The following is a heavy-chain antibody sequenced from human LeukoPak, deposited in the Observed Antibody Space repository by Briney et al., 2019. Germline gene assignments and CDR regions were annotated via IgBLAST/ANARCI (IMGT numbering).Heavy chain of an antibody. CDR3: ARDRELLPFFDL. CDR2: IYYSGST. D-gene: IGHD1-26*01. CDR1: GFTFSDYY. V-gene: IGHV4-59*01. J-gene: IGHJ2*01. Sequence: PGGSLRLSCAASGFTFSDYYWSWIRQPPGKGLEWIGYIYYSGSTNYNPSLKSRVTISVDTSKSQFSLKLSSVTAADTAVYYCARDRELLPFFDLWGRGTLVTVSS.